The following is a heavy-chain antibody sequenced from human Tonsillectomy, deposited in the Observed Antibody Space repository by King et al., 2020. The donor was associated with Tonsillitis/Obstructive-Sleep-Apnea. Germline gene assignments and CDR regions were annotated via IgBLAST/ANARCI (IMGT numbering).Heavy chain of an antibody. CDR3: ARDDCSSTSCYVDY. D-gene: IGHD2-2*01. CDR1: GYTVTNSG. J-gene: IGHJ4*02. CDR2: MSVYNGNT. Sequence: VQLMQSGAEVKKPGASVKGSCKASGYTVTNSGISWVRQAPGQRLEGMGWMSVYNGNTNYAQKVQGRVTIPTDTSTRTASMELRSLRSDDTAVYYRARDDCSSTSCYVDYWGQVTLVTVSS. V-gene: IGHV1-18*01.